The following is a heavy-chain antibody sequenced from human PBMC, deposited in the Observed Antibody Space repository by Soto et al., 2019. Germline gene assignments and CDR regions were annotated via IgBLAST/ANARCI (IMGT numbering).Heavy chain of an antibody. Sequence: QVQLVESGGGVVQPGRSLRLSCAASGFSFSSYGMHWVRQAPGKGLEWVAIIWFDGNKRYYAESVKGRFTVSRDNSKKRMYQQMTSLRVEETAVYYCGRDSCGVTNCYGHFYFWGQGSLVTVSS. CDR1: GFSFSSYG. CDR3: GRDSCGVTNCYGHFYF. D-gene: IGHD2-2*01. J-gene: IGHJ4*02. CDR2: IWFDGNKR. V-gene: IGHV3-33*08.